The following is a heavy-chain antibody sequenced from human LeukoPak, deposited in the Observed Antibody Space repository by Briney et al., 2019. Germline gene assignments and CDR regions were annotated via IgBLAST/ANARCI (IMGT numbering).Heavy chain of an antibody. CDR3: ARAYDTSGYYHAFDY. J-gene: IGHJ4*02. V-gene: IGHV3-11*01. CDR2: ISSSGRSI. D-gene: IGHD3-22*01. Sequence: GGSLRLSCAASGFTFSDYYMNWIRQAPGKGLEWLSYISSSGRSIHYADSVKGRFTISRDNAKNSLYLQMNSLRAEDTAVYYCARAYDTSGYYHAFDYWGQGTLVTVSS. CDR1: GFTFSDYY.